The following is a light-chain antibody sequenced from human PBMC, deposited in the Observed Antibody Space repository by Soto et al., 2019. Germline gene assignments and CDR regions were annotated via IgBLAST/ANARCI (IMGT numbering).Light chain of an antibody. CDR3: QTWGTGIVV. Sequence: QAVLTQSPSASASLGASVKLTCTLSSGHSSYAIAWHQQQPGKGPRYLMKLNSAGSHTKGDGIPDRFSGSNSGAERYLTISSLQSEDEADYYCQTWGTGIVVFGGGTKVTVL. J-gene: IGLJ2*01. CDR1: SGHSSYA. CDR2: LNSAGSH. V-gene: IGLV4-69*01.